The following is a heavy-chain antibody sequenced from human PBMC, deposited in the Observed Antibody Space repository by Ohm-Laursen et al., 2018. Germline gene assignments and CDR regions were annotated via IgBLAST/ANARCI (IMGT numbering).Heavy chain of an antibody. CDR1: GGSIGRYY. CDR2: IYYSGST. J-gene: IGHJ3*02. CDR3: AKVYYCSGGSCYSWELTNGFDI. Sequence: SDTLSLTCTVSGGSIGRYYWSWIRQPPGQGLEWIGYIYYSGSTNYNPSLKSRVTISVDTSKNQFSLKLSSVTAADTAVYYCAKVYYCSGGSCYSWELTNGFDIWGQGTMVTVSS. V-gene: IGHV4-59*07. D-gene: IGHD2-15*01.